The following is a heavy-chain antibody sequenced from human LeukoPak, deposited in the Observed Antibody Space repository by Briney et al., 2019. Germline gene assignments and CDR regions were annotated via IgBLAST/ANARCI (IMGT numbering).Heavy chain of an antibody. J-gene: IGHJ4*02. V-gene: IGHV1-46*01. CDR1: GYTFTSYY. CDR2: INPSGGST. CDR3: ARDRDIVVVVAATGGAFDY. D-gene: IGHD2-15*01. Sequence: PWASVKVSCKASGYTFTSYYMHWVRQAPGQGLEWMGIINPSGGSTSYAQKFQGRVTMTRDTSTSTVYMELSSLRSEDTAVYYCARDRDIVVVVAATGGAFDYWGQGTLDTVSS.